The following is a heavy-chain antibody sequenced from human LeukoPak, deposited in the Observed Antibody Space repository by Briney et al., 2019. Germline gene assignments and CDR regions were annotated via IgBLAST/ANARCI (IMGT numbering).Heavy chain of an antibody. CDR2: ISWNSGSI. CDR3: AKDLDYGDYYFDY. Sequence: PGRSLRLSCAASGFTFDDYAMHWVRQAPGKGLEWVSGISWNSGSIGYADSVKGRFTISRDNAKNSLYLQMNSLRAEDTALYYCAKDLDYGDYYFDYWGQGTLVTVSS. CDR1: GFTFDDYA. V-gene: IGHV3-9*01. J-gene: IGHJ4*02. D-gene: IGHD4-17*01.